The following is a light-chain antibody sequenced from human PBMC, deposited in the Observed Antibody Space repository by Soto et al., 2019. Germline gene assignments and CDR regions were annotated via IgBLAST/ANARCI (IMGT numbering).Light chain of an antibody. J-gene: IGKJ1*01. CDR3: HKYYSTPWK. CDR1: QILLHSTGYNY. V-gene: IGKV4-1*01. CDR2: CAS. Sequence: DIVMTHSPLSLPVTPVDPASISFMSSQILLHSTGYNYIASYQQKPGQPPQLLIYCASTRESGVPDRFSGSGSGTEFTLPISSLQAEDVAVYYCHKYYSTPWKFGQGTKVDIK.